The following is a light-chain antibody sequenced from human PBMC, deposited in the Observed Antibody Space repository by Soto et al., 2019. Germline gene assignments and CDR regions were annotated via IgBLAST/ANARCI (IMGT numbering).Light chain of an antibody. CDR2: EVT. Sequence: QSVLTQPACVSGCPGQSITISCTGTRRDVGGYNYVSWYQQYPGKSPKLLIYEVTHRPSGVSNRFSGSKSGNTASLTISGLQAEDEADYYCSSYTISNTLPFVFGTGNKV. J-gene: IGLJ1*01. V-gene: IGLV2-14*01. CDR3: SSYTISNTLPFV. CDR1: RRDVGGYNY.